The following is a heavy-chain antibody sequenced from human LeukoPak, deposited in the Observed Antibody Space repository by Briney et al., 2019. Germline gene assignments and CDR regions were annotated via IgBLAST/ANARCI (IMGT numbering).Heavy chain of an antibody. Sequence: GGSLRLSCAASGFIFSAFRMNWVRQAPGKGLEWVSYISSSGGTIYYTDSVEGRFTISRDNARNPLDLQMNSLRDEDTAVYYCARESGGRYSFGPWFFDLWGQGTLVTVSS. V-gene: IGHV3-48*02. J-gene: IGHJ4*02. CDR3: ARESGGRYSFGPWFFDL. D-gene: IGHD5-18*01. CDR2: ISSSGGTI. CDR1: GFIFSAFR.